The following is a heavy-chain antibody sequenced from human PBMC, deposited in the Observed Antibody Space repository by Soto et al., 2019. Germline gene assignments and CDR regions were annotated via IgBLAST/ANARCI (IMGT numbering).Heavy chain of an antibody. J-gene: IGHJ3*02. D-gene: IGHD3-3*01. CDR2: INPATGAA. Sequence: QLHLVQSGAVVKKPGASVTVSCSASGYPVTAYYMHWVRQAPGRGLEWMGGINPATGAAKYTQTFPGRGTMARGTATGSGFMEMGGLTSEDTARFFWAGGGGVGVAGSAAFDMWGQGTLVTVSS. CDR1: GYPVTAYY. CDR3: AGGGGVGVAGSAAFDM. V-gene: IGHV1-2*02.